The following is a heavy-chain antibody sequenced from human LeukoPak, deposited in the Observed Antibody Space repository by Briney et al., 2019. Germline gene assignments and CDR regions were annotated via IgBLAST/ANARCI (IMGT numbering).Heavy chain of an antibody. CDR2: IIPIFGTA. Sequence: ASVKVSCKAFGGTFSSYAISWVRQAPGQGLEWMGGIIPIFGTANYAQKFQGRVTITTDESTSTAYMELSSLRSEDTAVYYCARGKAARPNYYYYYMDVWGKGTTVTVSS. CDR3: ARGKAARPNYYYYYMDV. CDR1: GGTFSSYA. D-gene: IGHD6-6*01. V-gene: IGHV1-69*05. J-gene: IGHJ6*03.